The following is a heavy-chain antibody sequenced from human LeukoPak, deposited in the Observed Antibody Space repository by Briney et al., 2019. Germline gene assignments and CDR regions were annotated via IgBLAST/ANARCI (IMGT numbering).Heavy chain of an antibody. V-gene: IGHV3-66*01. CDR3: ARDRNCIGGNCYEYIY. CDR2: IYSGGST. Sequence: GGSLRLSCAASGFTVSSNYMSWVRQAPGKGLEWVSVIYSGGSTSYADSVKGRFTISRDNSKNTVFLQMNSLRAEDTGVYYCARDRNCIGGNCYEYIYWGQGVLVTVSS. CDR1: GFTVSSNY. J-gene: IGHJ4*02. D-gene: IGHD2-15*01.